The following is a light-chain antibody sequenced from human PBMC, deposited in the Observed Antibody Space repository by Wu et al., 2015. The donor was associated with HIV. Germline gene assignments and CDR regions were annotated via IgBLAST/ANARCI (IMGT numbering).Light chain of an antibody. Sequence: EVVLTQSPATLSLSPGERAALSCRASQGVGNYLVWYQQKPGQAPRLLISNASNRATGIPARFSGSGSGTDFTLTISSLEPEDFAIYYCQQRANWPRTFGQGTKLDVK. CDR2: NAS. V-gene: IGKV3-11*01. J-gene: IGKJ2*01. CDR3: QQRANWPRT. CDR1: QGVGNY.